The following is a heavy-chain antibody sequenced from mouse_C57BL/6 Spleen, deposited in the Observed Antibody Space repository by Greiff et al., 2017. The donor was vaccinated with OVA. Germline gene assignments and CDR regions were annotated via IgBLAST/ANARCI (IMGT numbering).Heavy chain of an antibody. V-gene: IGHV6-3*01. CDR2: IRLKSDNYAT. D-gene: IGHD2-4*01. J-gene: IGHJ2*01. CDR1: GFTFSNYW. Sequence: EVKVEESGGGLVQPGGSMKLSCVASGFTFSNYWMNWVRQSPEKGLEWVAQIRLKSDNYATHYAASVKGRFTTPRDDYNSSVYLQMTNLRAEDTGIYYCTGDYGDYWGQGTTLTGSS. CDR3: TGDYGDY.